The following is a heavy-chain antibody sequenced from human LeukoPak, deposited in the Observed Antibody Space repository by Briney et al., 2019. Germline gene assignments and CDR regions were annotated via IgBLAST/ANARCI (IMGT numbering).Heavy chain of an antibody. CDR1: GFTFSSYA. Sequence: GGSLRLSCAASGFTFSSYAMTWVRQAPGKGLEWVSTISGSGGGGSIYYADSVKGRFTISRDNSKNTLYLQMNSLRAEDTAVYYCAKDPRYYDILLPVTWGQGTLVTVSS. CDR3: AKDPRYYDILLPVT. D-gene: IGHD3-9*01. V-gene: IGHV3-23*01. CDR2: ISGSGGGGSI. J-gene: IGHJ4*02.